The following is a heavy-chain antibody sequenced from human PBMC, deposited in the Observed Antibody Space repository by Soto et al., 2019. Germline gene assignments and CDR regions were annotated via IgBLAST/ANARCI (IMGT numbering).Heavy chain of an antibody. D-gene: IGHD3-22*01. CDR3: ARHLNYYDSSGYPDY. CDR1: GGSISSSSYY. CDR2: IYYCGSN. V-gene: IGHV4-39*01. Sequence: QLQLQESGPGLVKPSETLSLTCTVSGGSISSSSYYWGWIRQPPGKGLEWIGSIYYCGSNYYNPSLKSRVTISVDTSKNQFSLKLSSVTAADTAVYYCARHLNYYDSSGYPDYWGQGTLVTVSS. J-gene: IGHJ4*02.